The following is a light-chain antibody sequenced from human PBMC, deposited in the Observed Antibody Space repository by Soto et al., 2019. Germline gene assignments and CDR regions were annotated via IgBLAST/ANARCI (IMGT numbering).Light chain of an antibody. J-gene: IGLJ1*01. Sequence: QCVLTQPPSVSAARGQKFTISCSGSISNIGGNSVSWYQQLPGTAPKLLIYDDNKRPSGIPDRFSGSKSGTSATLGITGFQTGDEADYYCGSWDSSLSAYVFGTGTKVTVL. CDR3: GSWDSSLSAYV. V-gene: IGLV1-51*01. CDR1: ISNIGGNS. CDR2: DDN.